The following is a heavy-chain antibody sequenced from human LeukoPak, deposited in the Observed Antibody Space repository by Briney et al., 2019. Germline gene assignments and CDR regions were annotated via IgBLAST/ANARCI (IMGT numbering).Heavy chain of an antibody. CDR3: ARGFVLRYFDWLSRVDWFDP. CDR1: GYTFTSYD. Sequence: ASVKVSCKASGYTFTSYDINWVRQATGQGLEWMGWMNPNSGNTGYAQKFQGRVTMTRNTSISTAYMELSSLRSEDTAVYYCARGFVLRYFDWLSRVDWFDPWGQGTLVTVSS. J-gene: IGHJ5*02. D-gene: IGHD3-9*01. CDR2: MNPNSGNT. V-gene: IGHV1-8*01.